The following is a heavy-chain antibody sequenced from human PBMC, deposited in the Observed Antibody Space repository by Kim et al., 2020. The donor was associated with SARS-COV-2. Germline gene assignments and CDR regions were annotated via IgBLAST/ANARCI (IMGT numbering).Heavy chain of an antibody. V-gene: IGHV4-59*13. Sequence: SETLSLTCIVSSDSINYYYWSWIRQPPGKGLEWIGYISYSGSTNYNPSLKSRVNISVDTSKKQFSLNVSSVTAAEEPIYYCARGGSTWSVDIWGQGTMVTVSS. D-gene: IGHD2-15*01. CDR2: ISYSGST. CDR3: ARGGSTWSVDI. CDR1: SDSINYYY. J-gene: IGHJ3*02.